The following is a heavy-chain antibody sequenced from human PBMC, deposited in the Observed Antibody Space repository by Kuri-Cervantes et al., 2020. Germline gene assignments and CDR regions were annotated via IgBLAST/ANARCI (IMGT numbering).Heavy chain of an antibody. V-gene: IGHV3-21*01. D-gene: IGHD3-10*01. J-gene: IGHJ4*02. CDR3: ARSRSGDY. CDR1: GFTFRSHG. Sequence: GESLKISCAASGFTFRSHGMNWVRQAPGKGLEWVSSISSSGNYIYYADSVKGRFTISRDDSKNSLYLQMNRLRAEDTAVYYCARSRSGDYWGQGTLVTVSS. CDR2: ISSSGNYI.